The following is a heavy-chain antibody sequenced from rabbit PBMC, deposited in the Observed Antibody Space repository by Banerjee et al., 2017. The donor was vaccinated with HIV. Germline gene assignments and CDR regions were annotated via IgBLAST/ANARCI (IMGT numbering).Heavy chain of an antibody. CDR2: IGAGSSGST. Sequence: QEQLVESGGGLVQPEGSLTLTCTASGFSFSSSYWICWVRQAPGKGLEWIACIGAGSSGSTYYASWAKGRFTISKTSSTTVTPQMTSLTAADTATYFCARGWVYYSYGYTGYALNLWGPGTLVTVS. CDR1: GFSFSSSYW. J-gene: IGHJ4*01. CDR3: ARGWVYYSYGYTGYALNL. D-gene: IGHD6-1*01. V-gene: IGHV1S45*01.